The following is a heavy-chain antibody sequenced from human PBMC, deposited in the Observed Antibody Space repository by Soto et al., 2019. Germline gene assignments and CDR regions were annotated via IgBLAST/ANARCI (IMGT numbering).Heavy chain of an antibody. Sequence: GGSLRLSCAASGFTFSSYGMHWVRQAPGKGLEWVAVISYDGSNKYYADSVKGRFTISRDNSKNTLYLQMNSLRAEDTAVYYCVKGDILSYFDYWGQGTLVNVSS. CDR3: VKGDILSYFDY. D-gene: IGHD3-9*01. V-gene: IGHV3-30*18. CDR2: ISYDGSNK. J-gene: IGHJ4*02. CDR1: GFTFSSYG.